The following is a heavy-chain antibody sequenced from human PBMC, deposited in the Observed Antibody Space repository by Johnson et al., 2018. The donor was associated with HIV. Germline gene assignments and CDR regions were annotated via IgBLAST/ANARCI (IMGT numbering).Heavy chain of an antibody. CDR3: ARALWRGARLGAFDI. J-gene: IGHJ3*02. CDR2: ISYDGSNK. Sequence: QVQLVESGGGLVQPGGSLRLSCAASGFTFSSYAMHWVRQAPGKGLEWVAVISYDGSNKYYVDSVKGRFTISRDNAKNSLYLQMNSLRAEDTAVYYCARALWRGARLGAFDIWGQGTMVTVSS. D-gene: IGHD6-6*01. CDR1: GFTFSSYA. V-gene: IGHV3-30-3*01.